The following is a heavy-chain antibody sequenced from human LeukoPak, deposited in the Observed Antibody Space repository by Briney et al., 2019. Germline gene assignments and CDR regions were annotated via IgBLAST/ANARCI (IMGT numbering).Heavy chain of an antibody. CDR3: ASDYGGNSAGGY. CDR2: MNPNSGNT. V-gene: IGHV1-8*01. J-gene: IGHJ4*02. CDR1: GYTFTSYD. Sequence: ASVKGSCKASGYTFTSYDINWVRQATGQGLGWMGWMNPNSGNTGYAQKFQGRVTMTRNTSISTAYMELSSLRSEDTAVYYCASDYGGNSAGGYWGQGTLVTVSS. D-gene: IGHD4-23*01.